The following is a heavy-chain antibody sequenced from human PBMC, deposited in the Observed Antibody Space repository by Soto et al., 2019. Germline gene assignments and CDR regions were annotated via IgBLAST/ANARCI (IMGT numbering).Heavy chain of an antibody. CDR3: ARDHRRYSGSYLFDY. CDR2: IIPIFGTA. D-gene: IGHD1-26*01. J-gene: IGHJ4*02. V-gene: IGHV1-69*01. Sequence: QVQLVQSGAEVKKPGSSVKVSCKASGGTFSSYAISWVRQAPGQGLEWMGGIIPIFGTANYARKFQGRVTITADESTSTAYMELSSLRSEDTAVYYCARDHRRYSGSYLFDYWGQGTLVTVSS. CDR1: GGTFSSYA.